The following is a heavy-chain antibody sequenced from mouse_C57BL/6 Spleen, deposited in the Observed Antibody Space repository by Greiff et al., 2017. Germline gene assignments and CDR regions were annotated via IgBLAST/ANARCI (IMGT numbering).Heavy chain of an antibody. CDR2: IYPGDGDT. CDR1: GYAFSSYW. D-gene: IGHD2-5*01. CDR3: AKAGERWGSNYGYYAMDY. V-gene: IGHV1-80*01. J-gene: IGHJ4*01. Sequence: QVHVKQSGPELVKPGASVTISCKASGYAFSSYWMNWVKQRPGKGLEWIGQIYPGDGDTNYNGKFKGKATLTADTSSNTAYMQFSSLTSEVTAVYSAAKAGERWGSNYGYYAMDYWGQGTSVTVSS.